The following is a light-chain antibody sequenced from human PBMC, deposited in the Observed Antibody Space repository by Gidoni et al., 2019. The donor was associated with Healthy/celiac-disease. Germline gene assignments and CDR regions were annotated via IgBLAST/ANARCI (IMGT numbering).Light chain of an antibody. CDR3: QQYGSSPGWT. V-gene: IGKV3-20*01. J-gene: IGKJ1*01. CDR2: GAS. Sequence: EIVLTQWPGTLSLSPGARATLSCRASQSVSSSYLAWYQQKPGQAPRLLIYGASSWATGIPDRFSGSGFWTDFTLTISRLEPEDFAVYYCQQYGSSPGWTFXQXTKVEIK. CDR1: QSVSSSY.